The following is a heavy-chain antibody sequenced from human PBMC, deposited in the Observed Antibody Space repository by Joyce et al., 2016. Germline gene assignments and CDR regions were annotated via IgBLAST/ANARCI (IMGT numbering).Heavy chain of an antibody. CDR2: INPRDSET. D-gene: IGHD3-10*01. Sequence: EVLLVQSGAEVKKPGESLRISCQGSGYNVKSYGITWVRHMPGKGLEWMGKINPRDSETDYSPSFQGHVTISSDKSVNTVYLQWNTLKASDAAIYYCAVVSAPYYWGQGTLVTVSS. CDR3: AVVSAPYY. V-gene: IGHV5-10-1*03. CDR1: GYNVKSYG. J-gene: IGHJ4*02.